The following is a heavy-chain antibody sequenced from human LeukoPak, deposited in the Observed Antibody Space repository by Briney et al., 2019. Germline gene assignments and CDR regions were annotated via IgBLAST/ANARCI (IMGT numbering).Heavy chain of an antibody. Sequence: SETLSLTCTVSGGSISSYYWSWIRQPAGKGLEWIGRIYTSGSTNYNPSLKSRVTISVDTSKNQFSLKLSSVTAADTAVYYCARVHVDIVPTLQLYYYMDVWGKGTTVTVSS. D-gene: IGHD5-12*01. V-gene: IGHV4-4*07. J-gene: IGHJ6*03. CDR3: ARVHVDIVPTLQLYYYMDV. CDR1: GGSISSYY. CDR2: IYTSGST.